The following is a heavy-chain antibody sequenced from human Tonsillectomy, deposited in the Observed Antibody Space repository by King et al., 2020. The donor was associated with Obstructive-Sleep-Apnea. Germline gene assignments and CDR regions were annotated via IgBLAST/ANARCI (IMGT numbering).Heavy chain of an antibody. J-gene: IGHJ4*02. CDR3: ARHRGGEDSGGYGDYFDY. V-gene: IGHV4-59*08. CDR2: MFYSGNT. D-gene: IGHD4-17*01. CDR1: GGSISNYY. Sequence: MQLQESGPGLVKPSETPSLTCSVSGGSISNYYWSWIRQPPGKGLEWIGYMFYSGNTNYNPSLKSRVTISADTSKIQFSLRLSSVTAADTAVYYCARHRGGEDSGGYGDYFDYWGQGTLVTVSS.